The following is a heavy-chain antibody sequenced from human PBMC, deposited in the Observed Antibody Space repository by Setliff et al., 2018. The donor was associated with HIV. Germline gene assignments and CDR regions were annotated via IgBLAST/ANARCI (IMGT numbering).Heavy chain of an antibody. CDR3: AKGKVVTAFDY. J-gene: IGHJ4*02. Sequence: GGSLRLSCTASGFTFSIYSMNWVRQAPGKGLEWVSSISSSGKYIYYADSVKGRFTISRGNAKNSLYLQMNSLRAEDTAVYYCAKGKVVTAFDYWGQGTLVTVSS. V-gene: IGHV3-21*01. D-gene: IGHD2-21*02. CDR1: GFTFSIYS. CDR2: ISSSGKYI.